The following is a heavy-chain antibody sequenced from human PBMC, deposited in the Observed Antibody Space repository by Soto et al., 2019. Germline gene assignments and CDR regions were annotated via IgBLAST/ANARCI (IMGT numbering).Heavy chain of an antibody. CDR2: ISSSGGST. CDR1: GFTFSSYA. J-gene: IGHJ3*02. V-gene: IGHV3-23*01. D-gene: IGHD6-13*01. CDR3: AKGILVKPPGTRAFDI. Sequence: EVQLLESGGGLVQPGGSLRLSCAASGFTFSSYAMSWVRQAPGKGMEWVSTISSSGGSTFYADSVKGRFTISRDNSNNALSLQINSLRDCDTAVYYCAKGILVKPPGTRAFDIWGQGTMVIFSS.